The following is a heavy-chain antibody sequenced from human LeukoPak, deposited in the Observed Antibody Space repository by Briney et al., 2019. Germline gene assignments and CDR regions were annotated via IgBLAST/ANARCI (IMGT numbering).Heavy chain of an antibody. CDR3: ARAPYSSSYDY. D-gene: IGHD6-13*01. CDR1: GFTFSSYG. Sequence: GGSLRLSCAASGFTFSSYGMHWVRQAPGKGLEWVSSISSSGSYIYYADSVKGRFTISRDNAKNSLYLQMNSLRAEDTAVYYCARAPYSSSYDYWGQGTLVTVSS. V-gene: IGHV3-21*01. J-gene: IGHJ4*02. CDR2: ISSSGSYI.